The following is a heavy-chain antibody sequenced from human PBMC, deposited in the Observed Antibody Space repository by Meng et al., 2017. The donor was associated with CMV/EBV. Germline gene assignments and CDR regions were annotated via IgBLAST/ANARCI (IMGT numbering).Heavy chain of an antibody. Sequence: SVKVSCKASVGTFSSYAISWVRQAPGQGLEWMGGIIPIFGTANYAQKFQGRVTITTDESTSTAYMELSSLRSEDTAVYYCASSSTVTTFRVYFYYGMDVWGQGTTVTVSS. D-gene: IGHD4-11*01. V-gene: IGHV1-69*05. J-gene: IGHJ6*02. CDR1: VGTFSSYA. CDR3: ASSSTVTTFRVYFYYGMDV. CDR2: IIPIFGTA.